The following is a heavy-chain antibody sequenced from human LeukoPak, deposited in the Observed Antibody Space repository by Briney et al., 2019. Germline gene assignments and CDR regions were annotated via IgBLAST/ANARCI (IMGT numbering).Heavy chain of an antibody. CDR1: GVTVSNNY. J-gene: IGHJ6*03. CDR2: FYSGGST. CDR3: AKDYGRSSADYYYYYYMDV. V-gene: IGHV3-53*05. D-gene: IGHD6-6*01. Sequence: PGGSLRLSCAASGVTVSNNYMSWVRQAPGEGVGWGSVFYSGGSTYYADSVKGRFTISRDNSKNTLYLQMNSLRAEDTAVYYCAKDYGRSSADYYYYYYMDVWGKGTTVTVSS.